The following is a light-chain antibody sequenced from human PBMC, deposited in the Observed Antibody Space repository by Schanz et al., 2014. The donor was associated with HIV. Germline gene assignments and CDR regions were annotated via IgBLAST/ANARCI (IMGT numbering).Light chain of an antibody. CDR1: SSDIGTFNY. CDR2: GVS. V-gene: IGLV2-14*01. CDR3: AGWHDSLNVWV. J-gene: IGLJ3*02. Sequence: QSALTQPASVSGSPGQSITISCTGTSSDIGTFNYVSWYQQHPGKAPKLIIYGVSSRPSGVSNRFSGSKSGNTASLTISGLQAEDEADYYCAGWHDSLNVWVFGGGTKLTVL.